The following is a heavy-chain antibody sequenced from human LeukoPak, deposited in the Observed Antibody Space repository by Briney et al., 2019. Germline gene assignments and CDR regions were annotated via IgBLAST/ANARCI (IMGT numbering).Heavy chain of an antibody. Sequence: SGPTLAKPTQTLTLTCNFSGFSLRTRGMGLAWIRHPPGKALEWHDLIYWNGDDRYNPSLRRSLTITQDTSKIQVVLTMTNMDPVDTGTYYCARDNSGFPPDFWGQGILVTVSS. V-gene: IGHV2-5*01. CDR3: ARDNSGFPPDF. CDR1: GFSLRTRGMG. J-gene: IGHJ4*02. CDR2: IYWNGDD. D-gene: IGHD3-22*01.